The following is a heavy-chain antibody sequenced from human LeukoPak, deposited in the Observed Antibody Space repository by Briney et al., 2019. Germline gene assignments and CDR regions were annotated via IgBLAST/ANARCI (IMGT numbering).Heavy chain of an antibody. CDR1: GFTFSSYS. J-gene: IGHJ4*02. D-gene: IGHD3-22*01. V-gene: IGHV3-23*01. CDR3: AKAEGYYDSSGYSK. CDR2: ISGSGGST. Sequence: GGSLRLSCAASGFTFSSYSMNWVRQAPGKGLEWVSAISGSGGSTYYADSVKGRFTISRDNSKNTLYLQMNSLRAEDTAVYYCAKAEGYYDSSGYSKWGQGTLVTVSS.